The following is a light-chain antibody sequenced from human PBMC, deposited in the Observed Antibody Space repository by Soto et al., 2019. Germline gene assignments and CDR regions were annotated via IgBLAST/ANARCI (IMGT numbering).Light chain of an antibody. CDR1: QSVSSSY. Sequence: EIVLTQSPGTLSLSPGERATLSCRASQSVSSSYLAWYQQKPGQAPRLLIYGASSRATGIPDRFSGSGSGTAFTLTISRLEPEDFAVYYCQQYGSSPQVYTFGQGTKLEIK. CDR2: GAS. CDR3: QQYGSSPQVYT. J-gene: IGKJ2*01. V-gene: IGKV3-20*01.